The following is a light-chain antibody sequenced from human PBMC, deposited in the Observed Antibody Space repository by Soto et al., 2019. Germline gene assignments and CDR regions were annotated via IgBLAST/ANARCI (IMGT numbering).Light chain of an antibody. CDR2: AAS. J-gene: IGKJ5*01. Sequence: DIQMTQSPSSLSASVGDTVTLTCGASQRISRYLNWYQPTPGKAHKLMSYAASSLQSGVPSRFSGSVSGTDFTLTLRSLKTEDLATYDGQQSYRSRSITFCPGTRLEIK. V-gene: IGKV1-39*01. CDR1: QRISRY. CDR3: QQSYRSRSIT.